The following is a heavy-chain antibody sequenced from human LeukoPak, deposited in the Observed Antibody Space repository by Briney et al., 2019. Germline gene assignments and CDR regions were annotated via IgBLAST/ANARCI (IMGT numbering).Heavy chain of an antibody. Sequence: GGSLRLSCAASGFTFSDYYMSWIRQAPGKGLEWVSYISSSGSTIYYADSVKGRFTISRDNAKNSLYLQMNSLRAEDTAVYYCARDRGGGDYYYSSGYPPPQFDPWGRGTLVTVSS. CDR3: ARDRGGGDYYYSSGYPPPQFDP. D-gene: IGHD3-22*01. CDR2: ISSSGSTI. V-gene: IGHV3-11*01. CDR1: GFTFSDYY. J-gene: IGHJ5*02.